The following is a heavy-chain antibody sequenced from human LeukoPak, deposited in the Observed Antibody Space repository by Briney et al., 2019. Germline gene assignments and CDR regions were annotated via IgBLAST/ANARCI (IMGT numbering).Heavy chain of an antibody. CDR1: GGTFGSYA. Sequence: SVKVSCTASGGTFGSYAISWVRQAPGQGLEWMGRIIPILGIANYAQKFQGRVTITADKSTSTAYMELSSLRSEDTAVYYCAVGYCSSTSCYPNYYYYGMDVWGQGTTVTVSS. V-gene: IGHV1-69*04. J-gene: IGHJ6*02. D-gene: IGHD2-2*01. CDR3: AVGYCSSTSCYPNYYYYGMDV. CDR2: IIPILGIA.